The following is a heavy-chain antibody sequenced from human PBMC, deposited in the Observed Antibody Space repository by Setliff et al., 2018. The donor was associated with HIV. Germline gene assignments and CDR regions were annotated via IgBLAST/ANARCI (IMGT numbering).Heavy chain of an antibody. D-gene: IGHD6-13*01. Sequence: SETLSLTCTVSGGSISGYYWSWIRQPPGKGLEWIGYITYSGGTKYNPSLKSRVTISIDTSKNQFSLKLSSVTPADTAVYYCASHAPYTSSWNAAAFDIWGQGTMVTV. CDR2: ITYSGGT. J-gene: IGHJ3*02. CDR3: ASHAPYTSSWNAAAFDI. V-gene: IGHV4-59*01. CDR1: GGSISGYY.